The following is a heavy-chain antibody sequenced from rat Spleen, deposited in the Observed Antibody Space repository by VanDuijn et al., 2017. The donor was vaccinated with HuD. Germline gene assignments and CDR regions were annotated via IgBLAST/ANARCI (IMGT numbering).Heavy chain of an antibody. V-gene: IGHV2-45*01. D-gene: IGHD1-4*01. Sequence: QVQLMESGPGLVQPSETLSLTCTVSGFSLTSYNVHWVRQPPGKGLEWMGVMWSGGSTDYNSVSKSRLNISRDTSKDQVFLKMNSLQTEDTAVYFCASGIHDYWGQGVMVTVSS. CDR3: ASGIHDY. CDR1: GFSLTSYN. CDR2: MWSGGST. J-gene: IGHJ2*01.